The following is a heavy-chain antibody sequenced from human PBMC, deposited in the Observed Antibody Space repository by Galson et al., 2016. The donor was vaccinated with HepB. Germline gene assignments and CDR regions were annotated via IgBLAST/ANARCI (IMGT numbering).Heavy chain of an antibody. J-gene: IGHJ5*02. V-gene: IGHV3-43*01. CDR3: AKEYLSGWSEVGS. D-gene: IGHD6-19*01. CDR1: GFTFHDYT. CDR2: ISWDGRVT. Sequence: SLRLSCAASGFTFHDYTMHWVRQPPGKGLEWVSLISWDGRVTHYSDSLKGRFTVSRDNSKNSLYLQMNSLTTEDTALYYCAKEYLSGWSEVGSWGQGTLVTVSS.